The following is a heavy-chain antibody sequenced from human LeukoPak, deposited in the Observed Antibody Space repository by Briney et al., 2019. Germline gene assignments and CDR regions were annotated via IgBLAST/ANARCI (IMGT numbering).Heavy chain of an antibody. J-gene: IGHJ4*02. CDR3: ARDSSHFGVVMSGY. CDR2: INPNSGGT. Sequence: ASVKVSCKASGYTFTGYYMHWVRQAPGQGLEWMGRINPNSGGTNYAQKFQGRVTMTRETSISTAYMELSRLRSDDTAVYYCARDSSHFGVVMSGYWGQGTLVTVSS. V-gene: IGHV1-2*06. D-gene: IGHD3-3*01. CDR1: GYTFTGYY.